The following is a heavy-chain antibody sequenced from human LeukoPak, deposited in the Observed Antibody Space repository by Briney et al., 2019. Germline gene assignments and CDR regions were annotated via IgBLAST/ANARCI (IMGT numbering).Heavy chain of an antibody. V-gene: IGHV4-61*02. J-gene: IGHJ4*02. Sequence: SETLSLTCTVSGGSVTSGNYYWHWIRQPAGKGLEWIGRIYTNGGASHNPSLKSRVTISIDASKNQFSLKLSSVTAADTAVYYCAREPPGYWGQGILVTVSS. CDR1: GGSVTSGNYY. CDR3: AREPPGY. CDR2: IYTNGGA.